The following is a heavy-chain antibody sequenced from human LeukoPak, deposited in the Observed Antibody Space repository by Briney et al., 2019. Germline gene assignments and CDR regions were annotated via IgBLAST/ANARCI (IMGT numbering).Heavy chain of an antibody. D-gene: IGHD1-26*01. CDR3: ARGGYSGSYPVLDAFDI. J-gene: IGHJ3*02. CDR1: GLTVSNNY. V-gene: IGHV4-34*01. Sequence: GSLRLSCAASGLTVSNNYMSWVRQAPGKGLEWIGEINHSGSTNYNPSLKSRVTISVDTSKNQFSLKLSSVTAADTAVYYCARGGYSGSYPVLDAFDIWGQGTMVTVSS. CDR2: INHSGST.